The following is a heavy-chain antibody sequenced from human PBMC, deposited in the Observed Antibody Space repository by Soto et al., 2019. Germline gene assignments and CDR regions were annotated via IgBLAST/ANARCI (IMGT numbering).Heavy chain of an antibody. J-gene: IGHJ4*02. D-gene: IGHD6-19*01. CDR3: VRDQQWLLPVPLNFDY. CDR2: ISAFNGET. V-gene: IGHV1-18*01. CDR1: GFTFSDYG. Sequence: ASVKVSCKASGFTFSDYGFSWVRQAPGRGLEWMGWISAFNGETNYTQRSEGRVAMTTDAATTTAYMELRSLTVDDTAVYYCVRDQQWLLPVPLNFDYWGQGTVVTVSS.